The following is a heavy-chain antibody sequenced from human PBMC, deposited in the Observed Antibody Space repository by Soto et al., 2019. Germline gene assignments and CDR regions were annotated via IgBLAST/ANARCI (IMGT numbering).Heavy chain of an antibody. CDR3: TRVIDIVVVVAATVHFQH. D-gene: IGHD2-15*01. CDR1: GFTFGDYA. J-gene: IGHJ1*01. V-gene: IGHV3-49*03. Sequence: GGSLRLSCTASGFTFGDYAMSWFRQAPGKGLEWVGFIRSKAYGGTTEYAASVKGRFTISRDDSKSIAYLQMNSLKTEDTAVYYCTRVIDIVVVVAATVHFQHWGQGTLVTVCS. CDR2: IRSKAYGGTT.